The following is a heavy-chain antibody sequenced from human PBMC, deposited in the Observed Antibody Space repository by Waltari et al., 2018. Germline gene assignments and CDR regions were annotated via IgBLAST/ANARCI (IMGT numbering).Heavy chain of an antibody. J-gene: IGHJ5*02. CDR3: ARRVYGDNWFDP. CDR1: GGSISSRNSY. CDR2: IYDSKNT. D-gene: IGHD4-17*01. Sequence: QLQLQESGPGLVKPSETLSLTCTVSGGSISSRNSYWGWIRQPPGKGLEWIGTIYDSKNTYYNPSLKSRVAMSEDTSKNQFSLQLSSVTATDTAVYYCARRVYGDNWFDPWGQGTLVTVSS. V-gene: IGHV4-39*01.